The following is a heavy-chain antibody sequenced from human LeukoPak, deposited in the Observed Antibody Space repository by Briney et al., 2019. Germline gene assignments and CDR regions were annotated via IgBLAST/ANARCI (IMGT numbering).Heavy chain of an antibody. Sequence: GGSLRLSCAASGFTFSDYYMSWIRQAPGKGLEWLSYISSRGSGIFYADSVKGRFTVSRDNAKNSLYLEVSGLRAEDTAAYYCARESRGRWTIYHLWGQGTLVTVSS. V-gene: IGHV3-11*01. J-gene: IGHJ5*02. CDR1: GFTFSDYY. CDR2: ISSRGSGI. D-gene: IGHD1-26*01. CDR3: ARESRGRWTIYHL.